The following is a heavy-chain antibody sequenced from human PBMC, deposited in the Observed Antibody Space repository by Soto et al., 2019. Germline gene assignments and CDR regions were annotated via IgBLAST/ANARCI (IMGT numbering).Heavy chain of an antibody. J-gene: IGHJ4*02. Sequence: GGSLRLSCAASGFTFTTCAMSWVRQAPGKGLEWVSGISGDGLRTYYADSVKGRFTISRDKSKNTLYLQMNSLRAEDTAVYFCAKDLKVDFWSGYYGYFYYWGQGILVPVSS. D-gene: IGHD3-3*01. CDR3: AKDLKVDFWSGYYGYFYY. V-gene: IGHV3-23*01. CDR2: ISGDGLRT. CDR1: GFTFTTCA.